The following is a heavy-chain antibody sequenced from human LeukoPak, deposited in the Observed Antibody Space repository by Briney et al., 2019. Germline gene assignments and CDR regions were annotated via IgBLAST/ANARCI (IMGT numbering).Heavy chain of an antibody. J-gene: IGHJ6*02. CDR2: IYYSGST. V-gene: IGHV4-31*03. Sequence: SETLSLTCTVSGGSISSGGYYWSWIRQHPGKGLEWIGYIYYSGSTYYNPSLKSRVTISVDTSKNQISLKLSSVAAADTAVYYCARDSAITGTTWDYYYGMDVWGQGTTVTVSS. CDR3: ARDSAITGTTWDYYYGMDV. CDR1: GGSISSGGYY. D-gene: IGHD1-20*01.